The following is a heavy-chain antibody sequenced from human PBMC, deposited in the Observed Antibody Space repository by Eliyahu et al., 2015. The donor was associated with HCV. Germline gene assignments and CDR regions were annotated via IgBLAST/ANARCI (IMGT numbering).Heavy chain of an antibody. CDR3: ARVKLASSWDPIDY. Sequence: EVQLVESGGGLVQPGGSLRLSCAASGFTFSSYEMNWVRQAPGKGLEGVSYISSSGSTIYYADSVKGRFTISRDNAKNSLYLQMNSLRAEDTAVYYCARVKLASSWDPIDYWGQGTLVTVSS. CDR2: ISSSGSTI. V-gene: IGHV3-48*03. J-gene: IGHJ4*02. CDR1: GFTFSSYE. D-gene: IGHD6-13*01.